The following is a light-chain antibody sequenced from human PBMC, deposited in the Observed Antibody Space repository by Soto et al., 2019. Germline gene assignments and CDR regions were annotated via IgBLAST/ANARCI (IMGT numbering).Light chain of an antibody. V-gene: IGKV1-39*01. CDR1: QSISSY. CDR2: AAS. J-gene: IGKJ2*01. Sequence: DIQMTQSPSSLSASIGDRVTLTCRASQSISSYLNWFQQKPGEAPKLLIQAASSLQSGVPSRFSGSGSGTDFTLTIISLQPEDFPVYYCQQSYSAPVTFGQGTKV. CDR3: QQSYSAPVT.